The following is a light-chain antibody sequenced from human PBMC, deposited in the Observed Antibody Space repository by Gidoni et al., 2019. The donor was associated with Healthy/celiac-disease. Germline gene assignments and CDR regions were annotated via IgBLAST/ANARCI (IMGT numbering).Light chain of an antibody. CDR2: KVS. V-gene: IGKV2-30*01. Sequence: DVVMTQSPLSLPVTLGQPASISCRSSQSLVYSDGNTYLNWFQQRPGQSPRRLIYKVSNRDSGVPNRIRGKGLGNDFKIKISRVEAEDVGVYYCMQGTHWLLFTFGPGTKVDIK. CDR3: MQGTHWLLFT. J-gene: IGKJ3*01. CDR1: QSLVYSDGNTY.